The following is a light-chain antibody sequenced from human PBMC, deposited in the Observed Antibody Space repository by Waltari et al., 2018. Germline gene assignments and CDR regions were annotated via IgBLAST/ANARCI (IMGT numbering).Light chain of an antibody. CDR2: LAS. CDR1: QSVLYSSNHKNY. J-gene: IGKJ2*01. Sequence: DIVMTQSPDSLAVSLGERATINCKSSQSVLYSSNHKNYLAWYQQKPGQPPKLLIYLASTRESGVPDRFSGSGSGTDFTLTISSLQAEDVAVYYCQEYYGTPPDTFGQGTKLEIK. V-gene: IGKV4-1*01. CDR3: QEYYGTPPDT.